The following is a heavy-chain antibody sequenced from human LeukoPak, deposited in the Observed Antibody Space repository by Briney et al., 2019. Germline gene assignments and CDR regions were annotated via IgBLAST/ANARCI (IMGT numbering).Heavy chain of an antibody. D-gene: IGHD2-15*01. CDR3: ARDHYCSGGSCYNWFDP. CDR2: IIPIFGTA. J-gene: IGHJ5*02. V-gene: IGHV1-69*13. Sequence: ASVKVSCKASGYTFTSYYMHWVRQAPGQGLEWMGGIIPIFGTANYAQKFQGRVTITADESTSTAYMELSSLRSEDTAVYYCARDHYCSGGSCYNWFDPWGQGTLVTVSS. CDR1: GYTFTSYY.